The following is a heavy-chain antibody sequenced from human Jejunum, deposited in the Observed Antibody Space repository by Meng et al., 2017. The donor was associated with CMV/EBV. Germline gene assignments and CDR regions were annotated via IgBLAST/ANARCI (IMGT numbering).Heavy chain of an antibody. J-gene: IGHJ4*02. Sequence: QVQLVQSGAEVKKPGASVNVSCKASGYTFTNYVINWVRQAPGQGLEWMGWISGYNGNTNFPQNFQGRVTLTTDTSTNTAYMELRSLRSDDTAVYYCTRDRNVPGNSEFDYWGQGPLGTVSS. V-gene: IGHV1-18*01. D-gene: IGHD6-19*01. CDR2: ISGYNGNT. CDR1: GYTFTNYV. CDR3: TRDRNVPGNSEFDY.